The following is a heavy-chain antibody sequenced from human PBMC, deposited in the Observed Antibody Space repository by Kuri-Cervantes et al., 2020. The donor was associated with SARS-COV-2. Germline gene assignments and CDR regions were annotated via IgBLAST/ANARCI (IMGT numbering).Heavy chain of an antibody. D-gene: IGHD1-26*01. CDR3: ARGTYSGSYVDAFDI. J-gene: IGHJ3*02. CDR2: IIPIFGTA. V-gene: IGHV1-69*05. CDR1: GGTFSSYA. Sequence: SVKVSCKASGGTFSSYAVSWVRQAPGQGLEWMGGIIPIFGTANYAQKFQGRVTITTDESTSTAYMELSSLRSEDTAVYYCARGTYSGSYVDAFDIWGQGTMVTVSS.